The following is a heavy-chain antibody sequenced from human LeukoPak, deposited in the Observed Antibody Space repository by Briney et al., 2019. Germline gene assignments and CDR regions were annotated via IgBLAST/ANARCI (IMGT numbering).Heavy chain of an antibody. J-gene: IGHJ4*02. V-gene: IGHV3-23*01. CDR2: ISGSGGGT. Sequence: GSLRLSCAASGFTFSSYGMNWVRQAPGKGLEWVSAISGSGGGTYYADSVEGRFTISKDNSQNTLYLQMSSLSAEDTAVYYCAKGRMGTTFDDWGQGTLVTVSS. CDR3: AKGRMGTTFDD. CDR1: GFTFSSYG. D-gene: IGHD4-11*01.